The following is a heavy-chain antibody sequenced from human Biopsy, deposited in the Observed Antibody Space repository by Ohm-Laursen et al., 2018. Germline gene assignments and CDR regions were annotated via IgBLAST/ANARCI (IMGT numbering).Heavy chain of an antibody. J-gene: IGHJ6*02. V-gene: IGHV1-69*04. D-gene: IGHD3-10*01. Sequence: SVKVSCKASGDTFNKYGIFWVRQAPGQGFEWMGRIIPIVDIVNYAQRFQGRVTMTADKSTSTAYLDLSSLISEDTAVYYCARGGSGSGYYGMDVWGQGTTVTVSS. CDR2: IIPIVDIV. CDR3: ARGGSGSGYYGMDV. CDR1: GDTFNKYG.